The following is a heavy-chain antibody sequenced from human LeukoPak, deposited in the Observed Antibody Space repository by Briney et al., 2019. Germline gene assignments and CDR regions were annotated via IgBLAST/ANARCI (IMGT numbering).Heavy chain of an antibody. CDR1: GFSFGTYG. Sequence: AGGSLRLSCAASGFSFGTYGMSWVRQVPGKGLEWVSLINENGDIAYYGDSVRGRFTVSRDNAKNSLYLQMNSLTTEDTALYYCAKARWEPNFDYWGQGTLVTVSS. V-gene: IGHV3-20*04. CDR3: AKARWEPNFDY. J-gene: IGHJ4*02. D-gene: IGHD1-26*01. CDR2: INENGDIA.